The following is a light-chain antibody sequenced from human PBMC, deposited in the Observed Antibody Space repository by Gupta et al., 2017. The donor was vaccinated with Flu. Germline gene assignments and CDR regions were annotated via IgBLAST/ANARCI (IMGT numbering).Light chain of an antibody. CDR3: QQGRSNPRT. V-gene: IGKV1-39*01. CDR2: EAS. J-gene: IGKJ1*01. CDR1: ESVGFY. Sequence: PSSLSASVGDRVTITCRASESVGFYLNWYQQKTGQAPKLLIYEASTLQSGVATRFSGSGSGTDFTLTINSLQPDDFATYFCQQGRSNPRTFGQGTRVEIK.